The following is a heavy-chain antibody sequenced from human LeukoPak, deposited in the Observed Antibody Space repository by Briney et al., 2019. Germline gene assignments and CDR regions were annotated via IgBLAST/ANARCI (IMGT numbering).Heavy chain of an antibody. CDR1: GFTFSNFP. D-gene: IGHD3-22*01. V-gene: IGHV3-64D*09. J-gene: IGHJ4*02. CDR2: ISSDGGST. CDR3: VKAILFGSVSYYAD. Sequence: GGSLRLSCSASGFTFSNFPMHWVRQAPGKGLEYVSAISSDGGSTYYADSVKGKFTISRDNSKNTLSLQMGSLRAEDTAVYYCVKAILFGSVSYYADWGQGTLVTVSS.